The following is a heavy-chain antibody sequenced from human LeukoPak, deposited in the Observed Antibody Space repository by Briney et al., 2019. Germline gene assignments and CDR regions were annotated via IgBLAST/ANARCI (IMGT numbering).Heavy chain of an antibody. CDR1: GFTFSSYW. V-gene: IGHV3-7*03. CDR2: IKQDGSKK. Sequence: GGSLRLSCAASGFTFSSYWMTWVRQAPGKGLGWVANIKQDGSKKSYVDSVKGRFTISRDNAKNSLYLQMNSLRADDTGVYYCASQPAAADVDYWGQGTLVTVSS. J-gene: IGHJ4*02. CDR3: ASQPAAADVDY. D-gene: IGHD2-2*01.